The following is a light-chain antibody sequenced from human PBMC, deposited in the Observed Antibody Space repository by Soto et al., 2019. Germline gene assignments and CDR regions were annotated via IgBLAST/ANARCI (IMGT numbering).Light chain of an antibody. V-gene: IGKV1-5*01. J-gene: IGKJ2*01. Sequence: DIQMTQSPSTLSASVGDRVTITCRASQSISSWLAWYQQKPGKAPKLLIYDASSLESGVPSRFSGSGSGTEFTLTISRLQPGDLATYYGQQYNSYPYTFGQGTKLEIK. CDR3: QQYNSYPYT. CDR1: QSISSW. CDR2: DAS.